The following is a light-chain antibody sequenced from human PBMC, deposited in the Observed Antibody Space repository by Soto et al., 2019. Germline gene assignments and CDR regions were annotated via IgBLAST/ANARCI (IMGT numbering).Light chain of an antibody. CDR3: HQYGSSPLT. J-gene: IGKJ4*01. Sequence: IVLTQSAGTLSLYPGERATLSCRASQSVTSSYLAWYQQKPGQAPRLLIYGASSRATGIPDRFSGSGSGTDFTLTISRLEPEDFAVYYCHQYGSSPLTFGGGTKVEIK. V-gene: IGKV3-20*01. CDR1: QSVTSSY. CDR2: GAS.